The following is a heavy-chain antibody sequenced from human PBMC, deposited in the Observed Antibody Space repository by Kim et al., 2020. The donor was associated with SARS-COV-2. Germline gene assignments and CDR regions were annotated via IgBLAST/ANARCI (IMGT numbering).Heavy chain of an antibody. J-gene: IGHJ4*02. V-gene: IGHV3-30*18. CDR3: AKDLYYYDSSGYSTITLIDY. CDR2: ISYDGSNK. CDR1: GFTFSSYG. D-gene: IGHD3-22*01. Sequence: GGSLRLSCAASGFTFSSYGMHWVRQAPGKGLEWVAVISYDGSNKYYADSVKGRFTISRDNSKNTLYLQMNSLRAEDTAVYYCAKDLYYYDSSGYSTITLIDYWGQGTLVTVSS.